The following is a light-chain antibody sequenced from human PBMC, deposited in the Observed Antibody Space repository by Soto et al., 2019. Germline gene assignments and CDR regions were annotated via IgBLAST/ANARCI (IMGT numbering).Light chain of an antibody. J-gene: IGLJ1*01. CDR1: SSDVGSYDF. Sequence: QSVLTQPASVSGSPGQSITISCTGTSSDVGSYDFVSWYQQHPGKAPKLMIFDASKRPSGVSNRFSGSKSGNTASPTISGLQAEDEADYYCCSYAGSSTYVFGTGTKLTVL. CDR2: DAS. V-gene: IGLV2-23*01. CDR3: CSYAGSSTYV.